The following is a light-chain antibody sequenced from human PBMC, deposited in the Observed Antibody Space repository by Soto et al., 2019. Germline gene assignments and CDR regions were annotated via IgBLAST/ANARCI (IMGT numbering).Light chain of an antibody. CDR3: QPYGSSPWT. CDR1: QSVSSSY. V-gene: IGKV3-20*01. CDR2: GAS. J-gene: IGKJ1*01. Sequence: EIVLTQSPGTLSLSPGERATLSCRASQSVSSSYLAWYQQKPGQAPRLLIYGASSRATGSPDRFSGSGSGTDFNLTISRLEPEDFAVYYCQPYGSSPWTFGQGTKVEI.